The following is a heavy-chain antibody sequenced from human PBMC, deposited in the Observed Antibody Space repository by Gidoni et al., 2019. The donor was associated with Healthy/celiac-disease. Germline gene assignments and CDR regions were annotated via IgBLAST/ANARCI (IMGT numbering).Heavy chain of an antibody. CDR1: GFTFSSYA. CDR2: ISGSGGST. J-gene: IGHJ1*01. Sequence: EVQLLESGGGLVQPGGSLRLSCAASGFTFSSYAMSWVRQAPGKGLEWVSAISGSGGSTYYADSVKGRFTISRDNSKNTLYLQMNSLRAKDTAVYYCAKEGDSSGYYSEYFQHWGQGTLVTVSS. CDR3: AKEGDSSGYYSEYFQH. V-gene: IGHV3-23*01. D-gene: IGHD3-22*01.